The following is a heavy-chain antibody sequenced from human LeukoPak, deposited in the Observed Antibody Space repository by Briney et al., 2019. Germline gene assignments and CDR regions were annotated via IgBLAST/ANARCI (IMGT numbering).Heavy chain of an antibody. CDR2: INPSGGST. Sequence: ASVKVSCKASGYTFTSYYMHWVRQAPGQGLAWMGIINPSGGSTSYAQKFQGRVTMTRDTSTSTVYMELSSLRSEDTAVYYCARSSFSYVVPAAKRGAFDIWGQGTMVTVSS. CDR1: GYTFTSYY. V-gene: IGHV1-46*01. D-gene: IGHD2-2*01. J-gene: IGHJ3*02. CDR3: ARSSFSYVVPAAKRGAFDI.